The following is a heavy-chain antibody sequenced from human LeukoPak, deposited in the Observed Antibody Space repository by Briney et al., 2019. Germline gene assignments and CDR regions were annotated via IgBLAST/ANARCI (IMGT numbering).Heavy chain of an antibody. D-gene: IGHD6-13*01. CDR2: IYYSGST. CDR1: GGSISSYY. CDR3: ARVDGYSSSWYVDY. V-gene: IGHV4-59*01. Sequence: SETLSLTCTVFGGSISSYYWSWIRQPPGKGLEWIGYIYYSGSTNYNPSLKSRVTISVDTSKNQFSLKLSSVTAADTAVYYCARVDGYSSSWYVDYWGQGTLVTVSS. J-gene: IGHJ4*02.